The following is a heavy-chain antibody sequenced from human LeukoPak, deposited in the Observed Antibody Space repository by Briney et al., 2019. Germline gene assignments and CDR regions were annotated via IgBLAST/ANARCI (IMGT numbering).Heavy chain of an antibody. CDR3: AKDPNPSYSGYDGYFDY. D-gene: IGHD5-12*01. CDR2: IRYDGSNK. V-gene: IGHV3-30*02. Sequence: GGSLRLSCAASGFTFSSYGMHWVRQAPGKGLEWVAFIRYDGSNKYYADSVKGRLTISRDNSKNTLYQQMNSLRAEDTAVYYCAKDPNPSYSGYDGYFDYWGQGTLVTVSS. J-gene: IGHJ4*02. CDR1: GFTFSSYG.